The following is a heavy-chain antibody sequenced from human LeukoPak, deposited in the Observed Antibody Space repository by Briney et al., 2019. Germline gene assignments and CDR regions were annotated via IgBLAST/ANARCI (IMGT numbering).Heavy chain of an antibody. J-gene: IGHJ5*02. CDR1: GGSISSYY. CDR3: ARGGSITIFGVVIIRANNWFDP. V-gene: IGHV4-59*12. Sequence: PSETLSLTCTVSGGSISSYYWNWIRQPPGKGLEWIGYIYYSGSTNYNPSLKSRVTISVDTSKNQFSLKLSSVTAADTAVYYCARGGSITIFGVVIIRANNWFDPWGQGTLVTVSS. D-gene: IGHD3-3*01. CDR2: IYYSGST.